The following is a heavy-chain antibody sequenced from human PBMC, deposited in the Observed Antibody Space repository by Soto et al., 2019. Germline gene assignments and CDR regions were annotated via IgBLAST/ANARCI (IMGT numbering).Heavy chain of an antibody. D-gene: IGHD1-26*01. CDR3: ARDSGKGADFDY. V-gene: IGHV3-72*01. Sequence: EVQLVESGGGLVQPGGSQRLSCAASGFTFSDHYMDWVRQAPGKGLEWVGRIRNKANSYTTDYAASVKGRFTISRDDAKDSLYLQMNSLKTEDKAIYYCARDSGKGADFDYGGHGTLATVSS. CDR2: IRNKANSYTT. J-gene: IGHJ4*01. CDR1: GFTFSDHY.